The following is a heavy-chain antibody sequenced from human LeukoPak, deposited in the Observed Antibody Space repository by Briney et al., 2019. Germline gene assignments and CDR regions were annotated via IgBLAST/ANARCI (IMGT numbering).Heavy chain of an antibody. CDR2: ISEYNGNT. D-gene: IGHD5-12*01. Sequence: ASVKVSCKPSGYTFTSYGIRWVRQAPRQGLEWMGWISEYNGNTNYAQKLQGRVTMTTDTSTSTAYTELRSLRSDDPAVYYRARARATNDAFDIWGQGTMVTVSS. J-gene: IGHJ3*02. V-gene: IGHV1-18*01. CDR1: GYTFTSYG. CDR3: ARARATNDAFDI.